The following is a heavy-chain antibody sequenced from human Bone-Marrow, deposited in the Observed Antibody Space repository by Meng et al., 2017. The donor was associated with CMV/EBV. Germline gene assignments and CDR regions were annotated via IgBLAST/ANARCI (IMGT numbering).Heavy chain of an antibody. V-gene: IGHV3-13*01. CDR2: IGTAGDT. Sequence: GGSLRLSCAASGFTFSSYWMHWVRQATGKGLEWVSAIGTAGDTYYPGSVKGRFTISRENAKNSLYLQMNSLRAGDTAVYYCARDYPGSEGDAFDFWGQGKMVNVAS. D-gene: IGHD1-26*01. CDR3: ARDYPGSEGDAFDF. J-gene: IGHJ3*01. CDR1: GFTFSSYW.